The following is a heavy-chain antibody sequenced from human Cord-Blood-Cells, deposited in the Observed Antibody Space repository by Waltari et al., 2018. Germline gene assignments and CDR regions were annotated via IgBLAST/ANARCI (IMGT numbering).Heavy chain of an antibody. CDR1: GFTFSSYW. CDR2: INSDGSST. CDR3: ARDFRGLSQGFDL. Sequence: EVQLVESGGGLVQPGGSLRLSCAASGFTFSSYWMHWVRQAPGKGLVGVASINSDGSSTSYADSVKGRFTISRDNAKNTLYLQMNRLRAEDTAVDYCARDFRGLSQGFDLWGRGTLVTVSS. D-gene: IGHD3-10*01. J-gene: IGHJ2*01. V-gene: IGHV3-74*01.